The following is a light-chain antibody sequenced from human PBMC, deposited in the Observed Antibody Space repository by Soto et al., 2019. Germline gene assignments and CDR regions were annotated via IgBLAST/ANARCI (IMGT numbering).Light chain of an antibody. CDR2: DTF. V-gene: IGKV3-11*01. Sequence: IVLTQAPASLSLSPGERATLSCRASQDISTYLAWYQQKPGQAPRLFIYDTFNRASDVPSRFSGSGSGTVFTLTINIVAPEDSAIYYCQQRSTWPLTFGGGTKLEIK. CDR1: QDISTY. J-gene: IGKJ4*01. CDR3: QQRSTWPLT.